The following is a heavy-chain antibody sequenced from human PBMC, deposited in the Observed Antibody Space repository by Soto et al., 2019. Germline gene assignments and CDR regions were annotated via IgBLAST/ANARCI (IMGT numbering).Heavy chain of an antibody. Sequence: GSLRLSCAASGFTFSSYAMSWVRQAPGKGLEWVSAISGSGGSTYYADSVKGRFTISRDNSKNTLYLQMNSLRAEDTAVYYCAEDWGSNTIVYLDMWGQGTMDTVSS. CDR1: GFTFSSYA. CDR3: AEDWGSNTIVYLDM. J-gene: IGHJ3*02. CDR2: ISGSGGST. D-gene: IGHD3-16*01. V-gene: IGHV3-23*01.